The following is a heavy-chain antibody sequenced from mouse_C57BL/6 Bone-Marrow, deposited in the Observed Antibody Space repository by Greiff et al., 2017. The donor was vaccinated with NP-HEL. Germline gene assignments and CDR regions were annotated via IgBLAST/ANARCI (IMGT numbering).Heavy chain of an antibody. CDR2: IRNKANGYTT. CDR3: AGGSPWFAY. J-gene: IGHJ3*01. D-gene: IGHD1-1*01. V-gene: IGHV7-3*01. Sequence: EVKVVESGGGLVQPGGSLSLSCAASGFTFTDYYMSWVRQPPGKALEWLGFIRNKANGYTTEYSASVKGRFTISRDNSQSILYLQMNALRAEDSATYYCAGGSPWFAYWGQGTLVTVSA. CDR1: GFTFTDYY.